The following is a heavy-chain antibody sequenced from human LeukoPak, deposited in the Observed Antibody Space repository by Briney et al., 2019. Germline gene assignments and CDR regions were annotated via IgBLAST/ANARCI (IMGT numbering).Heavy chain of an antibody. CDR2: IYYTGST. V-gene: IGHV4-61*01. Sequence: PSETLSLTRTVSGDSVSSGYYYWSWIRQPPGKGLEWIGYIYYTGSTNYNPSLKSRVTISVDTSKNQFSLKLNSVTAADMAVYYCARNYYDSSGYYLFDAFDIWGQGTMVTVSS. J-gene: IGHJ3*02. CDR1: GDSVSSGYYY. D-gene: IGHD3-22*01. CDR3: ARNYYDSSGYYLFDAFDI.